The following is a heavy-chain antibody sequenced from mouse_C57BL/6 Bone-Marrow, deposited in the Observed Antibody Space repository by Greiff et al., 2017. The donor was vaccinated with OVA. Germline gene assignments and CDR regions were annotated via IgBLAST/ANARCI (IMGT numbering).Heavy chain of an antibody. CDR2: FHPYNDDT. V-gene: IGHV1-47*01. CDR1: GYTFTTYP. J-gene: IGHJ1*03. CDR3: ARRGTTVGHWYFDV. D-gene: IGHD1-1*01. Sequence: QVQLQQSGAELVKPGASVKMSCKASGYTFTTYPIEWMKQNHGKSLEWIGNFHPYNDDTKYNEKFKGKATLTVEKSSSTVYLGLSRLTSDDSAFYYCARRGTTVGHWYFDVWGTGTTVTVSS.